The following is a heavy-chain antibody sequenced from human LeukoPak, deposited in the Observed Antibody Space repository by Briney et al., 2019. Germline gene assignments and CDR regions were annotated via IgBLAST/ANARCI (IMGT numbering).Heavy chain of an antibody. V-gene: IGHV4-4*07. D-gene: IGHD2-2*01. Sequence: PSETLSLTYTVSGGSISGYNWNWIRQPAGKGLEWIGRISTGGNTAYNPSLKSRITLSLDTTKNQLSLNLTSVTAADTAMYYCARSLVGSTYFDYWGQGTLVTVSS. J-gene: IGHJ4*02. CDR1: GGSISGYN. CDR3: ARSLVGSTYFDY. CDR2: ISTGGNT.